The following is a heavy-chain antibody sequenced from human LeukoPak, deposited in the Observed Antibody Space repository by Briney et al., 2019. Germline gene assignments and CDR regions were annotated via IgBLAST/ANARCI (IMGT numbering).Heavy chain of an antibody. CDR1: GFTFSSYW. J-gene: IGHJ4*02. D-gene: IGHD6-19*01. CDR3: ARALAVAANDY. CDR2: INSDGRST. Sequence: PGGSLRLSCAASGFTFSSYWMHWVRQAPGKGLVWVSHINSDGRSTSYADSVKGRFTISRDNAKNTLYLQMNSLRAEDTAVYYCARALAVAANDYWGQGTLVTVSS. V-gene: IGHV3-74*01.